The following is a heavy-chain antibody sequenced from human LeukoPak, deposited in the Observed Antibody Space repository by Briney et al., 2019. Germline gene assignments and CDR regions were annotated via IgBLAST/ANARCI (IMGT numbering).Heavy chain of an antibody. CDR3: ASGVSIWLGNAFDF. CDR1: GFTFDSYA. D-gene: IGHD3-10*01. Sequence: PGGSLRLSCAASGFTFDSYAMNWVRQAPGKGLEWVSAISGSGGNTFYADSVKGRFTISRDNSKNTLYLQMNSLRPEDTAVYYCASGVSIWLGNAFDFWGQGTMVTVSS. V-gene: IGHV3-23*01. CDR2: ISGSGGNT. J-gene: IGHJ3*01.